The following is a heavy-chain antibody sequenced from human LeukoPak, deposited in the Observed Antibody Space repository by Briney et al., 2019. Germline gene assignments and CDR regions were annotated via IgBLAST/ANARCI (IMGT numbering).Heavy chain of an antibody. CDR2: IKQDGSEK. V-gene: IGHV3-7*01. D-gene: IGHD1-14*01. CDR3: ARVFPAAGLDY. CDR1: GFTFSSYS. J-gene: IGHJ4*02. Sequence: PGGSLRLSCAASGFTFSSYSMNWVRQAPGKGLEWVANIKQDGSEKYYVDSVKGRFTISRDNAKNSLYLQMNSLRAEDTAVYYCARVFPAAGLDYWGQGTLVTVSS.